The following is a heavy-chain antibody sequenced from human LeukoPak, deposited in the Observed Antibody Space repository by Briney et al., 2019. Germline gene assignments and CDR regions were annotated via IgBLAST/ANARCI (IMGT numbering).Heavy chain of an antibody. D-gene: IGHD7-27*01. CDR1: GFTFSSYE. V-gene: IGHV3-48*03. CDR2: ISSSGSTI. CDR3: ASWDYYGMDV. Sequence: GGSLRLSCAASGFTFSSYEMNWVRQAPGKGLEWVSYISSSGSTIYYADSVKGRFTISRDNAKNSLYLQMDSLRAEDTAVYYCASWDYYGMDVWGQGTTGTGSS. J-gene: IGHJ6*02.